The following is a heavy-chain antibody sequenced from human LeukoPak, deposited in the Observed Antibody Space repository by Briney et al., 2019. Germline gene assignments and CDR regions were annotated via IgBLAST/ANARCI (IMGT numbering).Heavy chain of an antibody. Sequence: GGSLRLSCAASGFTFDDYAMRWVRQAPGKGLEWVSGISWNSVDIGYGDSVKGRFTISRDNAKNSLFLQMNSLRADDTALYYCAKVSYDSSGSYFSLDYWGQGTLVTVSS. CDR2: ISWNSVDI. CDR3: AKVSYDSSGSYFSLDY. V-gene: IGHV3-9*01. D-gene: IGHD3-22*01. CDR1: GFTFDDYA. J-gene: IGHJ4*02.